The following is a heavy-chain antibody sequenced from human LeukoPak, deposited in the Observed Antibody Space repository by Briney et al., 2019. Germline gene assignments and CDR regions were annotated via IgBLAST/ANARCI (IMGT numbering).Heavy chain of an antibody. V-gene: IGHV3-48*03. CDR3: ARDAGNTAFDY. J-gene: IGHJ4*02. CDR2: ISSSGSII. Sequence: GGSLRLSCAASGFTFSSYEMNWVRQAPGKGLERVSYISSSGSIIYADSVKGRFTISRDNAKTSLYLQMNSLGAEDTAVYYCARDAGNTAFDYWGQGTLVTVSS. CDR1: GFTFSSYE. D-gene: IGHD5-18*01.